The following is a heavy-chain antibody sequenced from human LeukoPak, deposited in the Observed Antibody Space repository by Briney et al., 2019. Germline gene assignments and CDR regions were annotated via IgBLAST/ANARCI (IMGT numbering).Heavy chain of an antibody. D-gene: IGHD2-2*01. J-gene: IGHJ4*02. CDR3: ARVSGYCSSTSCFDY. CDR2: ISSSSSYI. CDR1: GFTFSSYS. Sequence: GGSLRLSCAASGFTFSSYSMNWVRQAPGKGLEWVSSISSSSSYIHYADSVKGRFTISRDNAKNSLYLQMNSLRAEDTAVYYCARVSGYCSSTSCFDYWGQGTLVTVSS. V-gene: IGHV3-21*01.